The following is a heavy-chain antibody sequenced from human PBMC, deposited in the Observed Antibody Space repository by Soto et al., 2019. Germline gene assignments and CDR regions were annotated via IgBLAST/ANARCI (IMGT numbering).Heavy chain of an antibody. Sequence: SETLSLTCTVSGRSISSSSYYWGWIRQPPGKGLEWIGSIYYSGSTYYNPSLKSRVTISVDTSKNQFSLKLSSVTAADTAVYYCARHCYDILNGYYKQSVSHYGMDVWGQGTTDTVSS. CDR2: IYYSGST. V-gene: IGHV4-39*01. D-gene: IGHD3-9*01. CDR3: ARHCYDILNGYYKQSVSHYGMDV. CDR1: GRSISSSSYY. J-gene: IGHJ6*02.